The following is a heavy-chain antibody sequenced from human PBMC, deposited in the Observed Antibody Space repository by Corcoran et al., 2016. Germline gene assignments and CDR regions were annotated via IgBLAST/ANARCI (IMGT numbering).Heavy chain of an antibody. D-gene: IGHD6-13*01. J-gene: IGHJ2*01. CDR1: GGSISSGGYY. V-gene: IGHV4-31*03. CDR2: IYYSGST. CDR3: AKDRRATAGSCWYFDL. Sequence: QVQLQESGPGLVKPSQTLSLTCTVSGGSISSGGYYWSWIRQHPGKGLEWIGYIYYSGSTYYNPSLKSRVTISVDTSKNQFSLKLSSVTAADPAVDYCAKDRRATAGSCWYFDLWGRGTLVTVSS.